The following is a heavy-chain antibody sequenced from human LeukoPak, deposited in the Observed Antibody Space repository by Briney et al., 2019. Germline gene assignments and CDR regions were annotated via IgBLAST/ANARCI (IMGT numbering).Heavy chain of an antibody. CDR1: GGSISSGDYY. V-gene: IGHV4-30-4*01. J-gene: IGHJ5*02. CDR3: ARDHITMVRGVIIINPSNWFDP. D-gene: IGHD3-10*01. Sequence: SETLSLTCTVSGGSISSGDYYWSWIRQPPGKGLEWIGYIYYSGSTCYNPSLKSRVTISVDTSKNQFSLKLSSVTAADTAVYYCARDHITMVRGVIIINPSNWFDPWGQGTLVTVSS. CDR2: IYYSGST.